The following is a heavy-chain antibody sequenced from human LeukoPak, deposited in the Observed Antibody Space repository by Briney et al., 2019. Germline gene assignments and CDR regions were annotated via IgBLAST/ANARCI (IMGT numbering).Heavy chain of an antibody. J-gene: IGHJ5*02. D-gene: IGHD2-2*01. Sequence: PGGSLRLSCAASGFTFSSYGMHWVRQAPGKGLEWVAVIWYDGSNKYYADSVKGRFTISRDNSKNTLYLQMNSLRAEDTAVYYCARDLRVPAAISWFDPWGQGTLVTVSS. CDR1: GFTFSSYG. CDR2: IWYDGSNK. V-gene: IGHV3-33*08. CDR3: ARDLRVPAAISWFDP.